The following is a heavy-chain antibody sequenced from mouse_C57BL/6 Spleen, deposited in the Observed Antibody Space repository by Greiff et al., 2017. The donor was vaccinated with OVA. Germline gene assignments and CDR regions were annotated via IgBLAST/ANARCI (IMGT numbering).Heavy chain of an antibody. CDR3: ARWSYFDY. J-gene: IGHJ2*01. Sequence: EVKLVESGGGLVQPGGSLSLSCAASGFTFTDYYMSWVRQPPGKALEWLGFISNKANGYTTEYSASVKGRFTISRDNSQSILYLQMNALRAEDSATDDCARWSYFDYWGQGTTLTVSS. CDR1: GFTFTDYY. V-gene: IGHV7-3*01. CDR2: ISNKANGYTT.